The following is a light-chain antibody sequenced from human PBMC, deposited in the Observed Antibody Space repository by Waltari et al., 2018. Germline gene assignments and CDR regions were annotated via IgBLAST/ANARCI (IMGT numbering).Light chain of an antibody. V-gene: IGLV1-40*01. CDR1: SSNIGAGFD. CDR3: QSYDISLSAYV. J-gene: IGLJ3*02. Sequence: QSVLTQPPSLSGAPGQRVTISCAGNSSNIGAGFDVHWYQQFPGSAPRLLISVNSNLPSGVPDLFSASKSGTSASLAVSGLQAQDEADYYCQSYDISLSAYVFGGGTKLTVL. CDR2: VNS.